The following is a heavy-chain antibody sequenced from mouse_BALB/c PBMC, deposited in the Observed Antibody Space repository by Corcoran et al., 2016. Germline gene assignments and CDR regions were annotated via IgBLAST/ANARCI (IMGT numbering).Heavy chain of an antibody. D-gene: IGHD3-2*01. CDR3: AKTARATYYLDY. V-gene: IGHV1-66*01. CDR2: IFPGSGNT. CDR1: GYSFPSYY. J-gene: IGHJ2*01. Sequence: QVQLQQSGPELVKPGASVKISCKASGYSFPSYYIHWVKQRPGQGLEWIGWIFPGSGNTKYNEKFKGKATLTADTSSRTAYMQLSSLTSEDAAVYFCAKTARATYYLDYGGQGTTLTVSS.